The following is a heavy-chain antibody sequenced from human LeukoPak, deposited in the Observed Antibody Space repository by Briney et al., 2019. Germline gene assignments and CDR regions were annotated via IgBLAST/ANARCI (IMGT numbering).Heavy chain of an antibody. CDR1: GGSISSYY. D-gene: IGHD3-3*01. CDR3: ARDFYDFWSGYYTEYYYYYMDV. Sequence: SETLSLTCTVSGGSISSYYWSWIRQPAGKGLEWIGRIYTSGSTYYNPSLKSRVTMSVDTSKNQFSLKLSSVTAADTAVYYCARDFYDFWSGYYTEYYYYYMDVWGKGTTVTVSS. V-gene: IGHV4-4*07. J-gene: IGHJ6*03. CDR2: IYTSGST.